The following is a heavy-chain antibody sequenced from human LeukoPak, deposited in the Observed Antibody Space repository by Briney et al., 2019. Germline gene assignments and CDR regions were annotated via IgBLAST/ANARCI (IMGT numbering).Heavy chain of an antibody. J-gene: IGHJ4*02. V-gene: IGHV3-74*01. CDR1: GFTFSTYW. CDR3: ARRPYYYDSLDY. D-gene: IGHD3-22*01. Sequence: GGSLRLSCAASGFTFSTYWMHWVRQAPGKGLVWVSRIDHDGINTYYADSVKGRFTISRDNAKNTLYLRMNSLRAEDTAVYYCARRPYYYDSLDYWGQGTLVTVSS. CDR2: IDHDGINT.